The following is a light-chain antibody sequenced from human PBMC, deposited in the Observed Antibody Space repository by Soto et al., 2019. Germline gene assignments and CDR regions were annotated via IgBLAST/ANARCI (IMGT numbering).Light chain of an antibody. CDR3: QQYKHWPRT. CDR1: QNVYTN. V-gene: IGKV3-15*01. J-gene: IGKJ1*01. Sequence: TVMTQSPATLSVSPGERATLSCTASQNVYTNLVWYQQKPGQAPRLLIYDTSSRATGIPARFSGSGSGTEFTLTISSLQSEDSAIYYCQQYKHWPRTFGQGTKVDIK. CDR2: DTS.